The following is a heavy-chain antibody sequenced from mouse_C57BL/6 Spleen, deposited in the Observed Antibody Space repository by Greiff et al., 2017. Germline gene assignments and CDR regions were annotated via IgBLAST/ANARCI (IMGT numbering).Heavy chain of an antibody. V-gene: IGHV5-4*01. CDR2: ISDGGSYT. CDR3: ARSGYYDAMDY. J-gene: IGHJ4*01. CDR1: GFTFSSYA. D-gene: IGHD2-2*01. Sequence: EVHLVESGGGLVKPGGSLKLSCAASGFTFSSYAMSWVRQTPEKRLEWVATISDGGSYTYYPDNVKGRFTISRDNAKNNLYLQMSHLKSEDTAMYYCARSGYYDAMDYWGQGTSVTVSS.